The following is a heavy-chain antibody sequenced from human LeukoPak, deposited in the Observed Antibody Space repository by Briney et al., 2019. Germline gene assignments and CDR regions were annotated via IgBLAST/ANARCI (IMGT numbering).Heavy chain of an antibody. V-gene: IGHV1-69*06. Sequence: SVKVSCKASGYTFTGYYMHWVRQAPGQGLEWMGGIIPIFGTANYAQKFQGRVTITADKSTSTAYMELSSLRSEDTAVYYCARRRTAAYDYWGQGTLVTVSS. CDR3: ARRRTAAYDY. D-gene: IGHD2-2*01. CDR1: GYTFTGYY. J-gene: IGHJ4*02. CDR2: IIPIFGTA.